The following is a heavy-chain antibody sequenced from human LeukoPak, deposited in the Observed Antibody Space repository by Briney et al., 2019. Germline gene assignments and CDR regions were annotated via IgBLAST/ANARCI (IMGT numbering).Heavy chain of an antibody. CDR1: GGSISSSSYY. D-gene: IGHD3-10*01. Sequence: SETLSLTCTVSGGSISSSSYYWGWIRQPPGKGLEWIGSIYYSGSTYYNPSLKSRVTMSVDTSKNQFSLKLSSVTAADTAVYYCARQPLNYYGSGSYLFGYWGQGTLVTVSS. J-gene: IGHJ4*02. V-gene: IGHV4-39*07. CDR2: IYYSGST. CDR3: ARQPLNYYGSGSYLFGY.